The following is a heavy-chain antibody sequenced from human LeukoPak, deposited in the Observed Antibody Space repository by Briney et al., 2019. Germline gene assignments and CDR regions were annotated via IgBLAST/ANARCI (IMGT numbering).Heavy chain of an antibody. J-gene: IGHJ4*02. CDR3: ARGYPRGRYDYVWGSYRYPFDY. CDR2: INHSGST. V-gene: IGHV4-34*01. D-gene: IGHD3-16*02. CDR1: GGSFSGYY. Sequence: SETLSLTCAVYGGSFSGYYWTWIRQPPGKGLEWIGEINHSGSTNYNPSLKSRVTISVDTSKNQFSLKLSSVTAADTAVYYCARGYPRGRYDYVWGSYRYPFDYWGQGTLVTVSS.